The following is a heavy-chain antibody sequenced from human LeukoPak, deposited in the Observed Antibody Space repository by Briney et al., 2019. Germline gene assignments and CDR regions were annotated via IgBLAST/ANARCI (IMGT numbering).Heavy chain of an antibody. D-gene: IGHD1-26*01. CDR2: ISSSSSYI. CDR1: GFTFSSYS. Sequence: GGSLRLSCAASGFTFSSYSMNWVRQAPGKGLEWVSSISSSSSYIYYADSVKGRFTISRDNAKNSLYLQMNSLRAEDTAVYYCARDQRPGTGTYYRWLVDIWGQGTMVTVSS. J-gene: IGHJ3*02. CDR3: ARDQRPGTGTYYRWLVDI. V-gene: IGHV3-21*01.